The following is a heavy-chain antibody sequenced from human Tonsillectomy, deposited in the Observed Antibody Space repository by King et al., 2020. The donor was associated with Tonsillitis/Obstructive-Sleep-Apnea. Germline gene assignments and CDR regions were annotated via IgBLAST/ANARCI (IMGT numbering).Heavy chain of an antibody. V-gene: IGHV3-30*18. Sequence: VQLVESCGGVVQPGRSLRLSCAASGFTFSSFGIHWVRQAPAKGLKWVAVIAYEGSTKYYADSVNGRFTNARDNSKKTLYLQMNSLRNEDTAVYYCAKVLPYGILPGPVPIDAFDIWGQGTMVTVSS. D-gene: IGHD3-9*01. CDR2: IAYEGSTK. J-gene: IGHJ3*02. CDR1: GFTFSSFG. CDR3: AKVLPYGILPGPVPIDAFDI.